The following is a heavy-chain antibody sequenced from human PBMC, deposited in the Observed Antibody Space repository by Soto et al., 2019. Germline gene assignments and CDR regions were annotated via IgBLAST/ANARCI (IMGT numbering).Heavy chain of an antibody. CDR1: GGSISSSSYY. V-gene: IGHV4-39*01. CDR2: IYYSGST. J-gene: IGHJ4*02. Sequence: SETLSLTCTVSGGSISSSSYYWGWIRQPPGKGLEWIGSIYYSGSTYYNPSLKSRVTISVDTSKNQFSLKLSSVTAADTAVYYCARHLLSITMIVVEIGGTFDYWGQGTLVTVSS. CDR3: ARHLLSITMIVVEIGGTFDY. D-gene: IGHD3-22*01.